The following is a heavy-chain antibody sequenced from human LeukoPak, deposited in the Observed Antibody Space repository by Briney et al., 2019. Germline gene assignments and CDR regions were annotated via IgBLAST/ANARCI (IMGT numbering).Heavy chain of an antibody. CDR1: GFTFSSYA. CDR2: ISGSGGST. D-gene: IGHD2-2*01. CDR3: ANLIVVVPASFDY. Sequence: GGSLRLSCAASGFTFSSYAMSRVRQAPGKGLEWVSAISGSGGSTYYADSVKGRFTISRDNSKNTLYLQMNSLRAEDTAVYYCANLIVVVPASFDYWGQGTLVTVSS. V-gene: IGHV3-23*01. J-gene: IGHJ4*02.